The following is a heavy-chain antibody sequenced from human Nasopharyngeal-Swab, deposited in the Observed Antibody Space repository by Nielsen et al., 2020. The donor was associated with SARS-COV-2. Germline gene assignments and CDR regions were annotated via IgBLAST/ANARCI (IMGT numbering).Heavy chain of an antibody. D-gene: IGHD4-11*01. CDR3: ARDMTVPTYYYYGMYF. J-gene: IGHJ6*02. Sequence: WIRQPPGKGLEWVAVIWYDGSNKYYADSVKGRFTISRDNSKNTLYLQMNSLRAEDTAVYYCARDMTVPTYYYYGMYFWGQGTIVTVSS. V-gene: IGHV3-33*01. CDR2: IWYDGSNK.